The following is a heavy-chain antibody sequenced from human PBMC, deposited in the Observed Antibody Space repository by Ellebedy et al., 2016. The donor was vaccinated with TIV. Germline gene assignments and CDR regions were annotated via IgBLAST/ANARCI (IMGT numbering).Heavy chain of an antibody. D-gene: IGHD3-10*01. CDR3: ARRGRGPVGFDY. V-gene: IGHV3-23*01. CDR1: GLTFSVYA. CDR2: IGGLDTAT. J-gene: IGHJ4*02. Sequence: GESLKISXAASGLTFSVYAMTWVRQAPGKGLEWISTIGGLDTATHYADSVKGRSTISRDNSKDTLYLQMNSLRVEDTAVYYCARRGRGPVGFDYWGQGTLVTVSS.